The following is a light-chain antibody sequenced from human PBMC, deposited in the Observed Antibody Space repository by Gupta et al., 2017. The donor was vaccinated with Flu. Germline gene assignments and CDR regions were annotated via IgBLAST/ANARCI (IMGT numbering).Light chain of an antibody. CDR1: AVKKNY. V-gene: IGLV3-10*01. Sequence: GQMTRITCSCDAVKKNYAYWNHLKSGEAPRLVIYEDIKRPSGIPERFFGSTLGGPATLTISGVQVEDEGDYFCFSGYRNGNHRVFGGGTKVAVL. CDR2: EDI. CDR3: FSGYRNGNHRV. J-gene: IGLJ3*02.